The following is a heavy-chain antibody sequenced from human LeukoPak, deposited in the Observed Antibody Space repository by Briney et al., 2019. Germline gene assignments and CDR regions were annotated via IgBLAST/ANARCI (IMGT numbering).Heavy chain of an antibody. CDR1: GFTFSSYS. V-gene: IGHV3-48*01. J-gene: IGHJ4*02. CDR3: AKGFSAYDLSLEY. Sequence: GGSLRLSCAASGFTFSSYSMNWVRQAPGKGLEWVSYISSSSSTIYYADSVKGRFTISRDSAKNSLYLQTNSLRAEDTAVYYCAKGFSAYDLSLEYWGQGTLVIVSS. CDR2: ISSSSSTI. D-gene: IGHD5-12*01.